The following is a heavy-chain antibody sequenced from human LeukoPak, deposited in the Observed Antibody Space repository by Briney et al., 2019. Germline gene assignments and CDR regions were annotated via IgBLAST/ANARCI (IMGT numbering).Heavy chain of an antibody. D-gene: IGHD3-10*01. CDR1: GFTFSSYA. Sequence: PGGSLRLSCAASGFTFSSYAMSWVRQAPGKGLEWVSAISGSGGSTYYADSVKGRFTISRDNSKNTLYLQMNSLRAEDTAVYYCTTDILWFGELFDYWGQGTLVTVSS. J-gene: IGHJ4*02. V-gene: IGHV3-23*01. CDR2: ISGSGGST. CDR3: TTDILWFGELFDY.